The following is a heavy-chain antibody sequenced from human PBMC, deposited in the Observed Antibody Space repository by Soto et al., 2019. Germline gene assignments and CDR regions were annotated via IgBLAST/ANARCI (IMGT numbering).Heavy chain of an antibody. Sequence: PSETLSLTCAVSGYSISSSNWWGWIRQPPGKGLEWIGYIYYSGSTNYNPSLKSRVTISVDTSKNQVSLKLSSVTAADTAVYYCASLKEWLVRGFDPWGQGTLVTVSS. D-gene: IGHD6-19*01. CDR2: IYYSGST. V-gene: IGHV4-28*01. CDR3: ASLKEWLVRGFDP. CDR1: GYSISSSNW. J-gene: IGHJ5*02.